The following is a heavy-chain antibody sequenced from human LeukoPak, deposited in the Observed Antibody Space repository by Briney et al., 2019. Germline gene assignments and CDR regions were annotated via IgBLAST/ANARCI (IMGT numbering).Heavy chain of an antibody. J-gene: IGHJ4*02. CDR1: GFTVSSNY. CDR3: ARKTDSGGQGDY. Sequence: GGSLRLSCAASGFTVSSNYMSWVRQAPGKGLECDSVIYSGGNTYYADSVKGRFTISRDNSKNTLYLQMNSLRAEDTAVYYCARKTDSGGQGDYWGPGTLVTVSS. V-gene: IGHV3-66*01. D-gene: IGHD3-22*01. CDR2: IYSGGNT.